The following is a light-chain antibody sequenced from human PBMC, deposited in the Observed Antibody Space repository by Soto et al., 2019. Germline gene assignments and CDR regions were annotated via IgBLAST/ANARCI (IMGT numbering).Light chain of an antibody. Sequence: EVVLTQSPGTLSLSPGERATLSCRASQSVSNNSFSWYQQKPGQAPRLLIFGSSDRPTGIPDRFDGSGSGTDFTVTSSRLEPDDFAVYYCQQYCSSPPYTFGQGTKLEIK. J-gene: IGKJ2*01. CDR3: QQYCSSPPYT. CDR2: GSS. V-gene: IGKV3-20*01. CDR1: QSVSNNS.